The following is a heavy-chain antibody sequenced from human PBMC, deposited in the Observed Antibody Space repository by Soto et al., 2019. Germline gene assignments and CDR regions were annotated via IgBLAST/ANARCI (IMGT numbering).Heavy chain of an antibody. D-gene: IGHD3-10*01. CDR2: IKGDVSST. V-gene: IGHV3-74*01. CDR3: ARGAGGYYYMDV. Sequence: EVQLVESGGELVQPGGSPRLSCAASGFTFSNYWMHWVRQVPGKGPVWVSRIKGDVSSTNYADSVKGRFTISRDNAKSTLYLQMNSLRAEDTAVYYCARGAGGYYYMDVWGKGTTVTVSS. J-gene: IGHJ6*03. CDR1: GFTFSNYW.